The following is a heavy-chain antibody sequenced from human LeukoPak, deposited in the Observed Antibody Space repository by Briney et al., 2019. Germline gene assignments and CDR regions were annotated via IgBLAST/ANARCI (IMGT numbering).Heavy chain of an antibody. CDR3: AREGYYGSGSYSSYYYGMDV. V-gene: IGHV3-21*01. CDR2: ISSSSSYI. D-gene: IGHD3-10*01. J-gene: IGHJ6*02. Sequence: GGSLRLSRAASGFTFSSYSMDWVRQAPGKGLEWVSSISSSSSYIYYADSVKGRFTISRDNAKNSLYLQMNSLRAEDTAVYCCAREGYYGSGSYSSYYYGMDVWGQGTTVTVS. CDR1: GFTFSSYS.